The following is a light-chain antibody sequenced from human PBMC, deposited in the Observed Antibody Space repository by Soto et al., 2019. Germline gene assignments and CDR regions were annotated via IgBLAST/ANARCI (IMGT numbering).Light chain of an antibody. CDR2: DAS. J-gene: IGKJ4*01. CDR3: QQYNSYSPLT. V-gene: IGKV1-5*01. CDR1: QSISSW. Sequence: DIPMTPSPSTLSASVGGTVTNTCRASQSISSWLAWYQQKPGKAPKLLIYDASSLESGVPSRFSGSGSGTEFTPTISSLQPDDFATYYCQQYNSYSPLTFGGGTKVDI.